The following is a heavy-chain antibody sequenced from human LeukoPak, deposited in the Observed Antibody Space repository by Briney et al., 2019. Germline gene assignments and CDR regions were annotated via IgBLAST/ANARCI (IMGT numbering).Heavy chain of an antibody. J-gene: IGHJ4*02. CDR2: IIPILGIA. D-gene: IGHD6-19*01. CDR3: ARDRSRPEYSSGWGPFDY. Sequence: SVKVSCKASGGTFSSYAISWVRQAPGQGLEWMGRIIPILGIANYAQKFQGRVTITTDESTSTAYMELSSLRSEDTAAYYCARDRSRPEYSSGWGPFDYWGQGTLVTVSS. CDR1: GGTFSSYA. V-gene: IGHV1-69*04.